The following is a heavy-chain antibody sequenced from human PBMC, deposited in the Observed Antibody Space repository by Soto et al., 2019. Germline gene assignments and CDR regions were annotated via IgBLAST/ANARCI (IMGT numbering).Heavy chain of an antibody. Sequence: QVQLVQSGAEVKKPGASVKVSCKASGYTFTSYGISWVRQAPGQGLEWMGWISGYNGNTNYAQKLQGRVTMTTATSTSKAYMELRSLRSDDTAVYYCARYRATINSFWFDPWGQGTLVTVSS. CDR2: ISGYNGNT. CDR3: ARYRATINSFWFDP. V-gene: IGHV1-18*01. J-gene: IGHJ5*02. CDR1: GYTFTSYG. D-gene: IGHD5-12*01.